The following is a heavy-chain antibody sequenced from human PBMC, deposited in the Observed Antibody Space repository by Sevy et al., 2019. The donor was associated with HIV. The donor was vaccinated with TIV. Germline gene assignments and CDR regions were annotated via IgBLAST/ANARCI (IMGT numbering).Heavy chain of an antibody. CDR2: IRSKANSYAT. Sequence: GGSLRLSCAASGFTFSGSAMHWVRQASGKGLEWVGRIRSKANSYATAYAASVKGRFTISRDDSKNTAYLQMNSLKTEDTAVYYCTSPRPNYDILTGLDYYYGIDVWGQGTTVTVSS. CDR3: TSPRPNYDILTGLDYYYGIDV. CDR1: GFTFSGSA. D-gene: IGHD3-9*01. J-gene: IGHJ6*02. V-gene: IGHV3-73*01.